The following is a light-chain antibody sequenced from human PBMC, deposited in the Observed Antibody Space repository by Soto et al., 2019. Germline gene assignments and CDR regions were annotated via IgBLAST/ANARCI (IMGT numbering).Light chain of an antibody. CDR1: SSNIGAGYD. Sequence: QAVVTQPSSVSGAPGQRVTISCTGSSSNIGAGYDVHWYQQLPGTAPKLLIYGNSNRPSGVPDRFSGSKSGTSASLAITGLQAEDEADYYCQSYDSSLSIVFGTGTKLTVL. CDR3: QSYDSSLSIV. V-gene: IGLV1-40*01. CDR2: GNS. J-gene: IGLJ1*01.